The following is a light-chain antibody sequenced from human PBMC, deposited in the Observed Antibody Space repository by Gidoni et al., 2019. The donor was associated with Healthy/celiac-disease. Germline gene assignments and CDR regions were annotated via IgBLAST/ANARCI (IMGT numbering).Light chain of an antibody. J-gene: IGKJ4*01. Sequence: DIQMTQSPSSLSASVGDRVTITCRASQSISSFLNWYQQRPGKAPELLIYAAYTLQTGVPSRFSGSGSGTDFTLTISSLQPEDFATYYCQQTYRSPLAFGGGTKVEIK. CDR2: AAY. CDR1: QSISSF. V-gene: IGKV1-39*01. CDR3: QQTYRSPLA.